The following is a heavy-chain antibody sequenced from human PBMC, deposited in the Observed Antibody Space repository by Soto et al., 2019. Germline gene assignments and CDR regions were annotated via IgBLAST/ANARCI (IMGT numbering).Heavy chain of an antibody. CDR3: VRLVPATGAVDF. V-gene: IGHV4-39*02. D-gene: IGHD1-26*01. CDR1: GGPITNSNYY. Sequence: QLQLQESGPGLVKPSETLSLTCTVSGGPITNSNYYWGWIRQPPGKGLEWSGRIFYDGSTYYNPSLQSRVAISVDTSRNLFSLKLTSVTAAETAVYYCVRLVPATGAVDFWGQGIRVTVSS. CDR2: IFYDGST. J-gene: IGHJ4*02.